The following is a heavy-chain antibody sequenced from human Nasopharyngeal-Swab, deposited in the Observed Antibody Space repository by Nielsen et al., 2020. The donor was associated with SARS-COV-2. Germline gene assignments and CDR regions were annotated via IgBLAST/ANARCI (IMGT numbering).Heavy chain of an antibody. V-gene: IGHV3-33*01. Sequence: GESLKISCAASGFTFSHFGIQWVRQAPGKGLQWVAVIWYDGSSKYEADSVKGRFTISRDNSKNIVHLQMNNLRAEDTAVYYCARDRGSGAYFVSDAWWHWGQGMLVTVSS. J-gene: IGHJ4*02. CDR3: ARDRGSGAYFVSDAWWH. CDR2: IWYDGSSK. D-gene: IGHD3-10*01. CDR1: GFTFSHFG.